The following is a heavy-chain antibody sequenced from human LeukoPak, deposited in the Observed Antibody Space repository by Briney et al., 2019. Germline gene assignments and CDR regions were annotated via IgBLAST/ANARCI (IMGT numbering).Heavy chain of an antibody. CDR2: IYHSGST. CDR3: AAYYDFWSGYFYYYYYMDV. Sequence: SETLSLTCAVSGYSISSGYYWGWIRQPPGKGLEWIGSIYHSGSTYYNPSLKSRVTISVDTSKNQFSLKLSSVTAADTAVYYCAAYYDFWSGYFYYYYYMDVWGKGTTVTVSS. CDR1: GYSISSGYY. V-gene: IGHV4-38-2*01. J-gene: IGHJ6*03. D-gene: IGHD3-3*01.